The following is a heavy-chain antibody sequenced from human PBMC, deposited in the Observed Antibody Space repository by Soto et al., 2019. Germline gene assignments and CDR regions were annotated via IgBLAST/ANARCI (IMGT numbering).Heavy chain of an antibody. CDR1: GGSVNSFYY. Sequence: GGSVNSFYYWSWIRQPPGKGLEWLGYIYHTGSTNYQPSLKSRVTISLDTSKNQFSLNLNSVTAADTAVYYCARWGVAMDVWGQGTTVTVSS. J-gene: IGHJ6*02. CDR2: IYHTGST. V-gene: IGHV4-61*01. CDR3: ARWGVAMDV. D-gene: IGHD3-16*01.